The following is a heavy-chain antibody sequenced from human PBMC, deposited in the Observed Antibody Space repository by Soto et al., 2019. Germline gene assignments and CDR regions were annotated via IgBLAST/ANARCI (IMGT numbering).Heavy chain of an antibody. V-gene: IGHV3-23*01. CDR3: AKQVRDGTSSPYYFDY. D-gene: IGHD6-6*01. Sequence: PGGSLRLSCAGPGFTFSNYAMSWVRQAPGKGLEWVSAISSAVNTYYADSVKGRFTTSRDNSKNTLSLQMSSLRAEDTAVYYCAKQVRDGTSSPYYFDYWGQGTLVTVSS. CDR2: ISSAVNT. J-gene: IGHJ4*02. CDR1: GFTFSNYA.